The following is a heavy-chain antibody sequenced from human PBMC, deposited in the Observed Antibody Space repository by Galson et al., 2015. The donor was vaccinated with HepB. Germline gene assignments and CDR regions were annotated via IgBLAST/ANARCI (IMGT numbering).Heavy chain of an antibody. CDR1: GFIFRHHA. CDR2: INGRGPSR. Sequence: SLRLSCAGSGFIFRHHAMAWIRQAPGKGQEWVSGINGRGPSRSYSDAVKGRFSISRDNSKETVFLQMDNLRAGDTAVYYCVKEGSWFGGDWFDPWGQGALVTVS. CDR3: VKEGSWFGGDWFDP. D-gene: IGHD3-16*01. J-gene: IGHJ5*02. V-gene: IGHV3-23*01.